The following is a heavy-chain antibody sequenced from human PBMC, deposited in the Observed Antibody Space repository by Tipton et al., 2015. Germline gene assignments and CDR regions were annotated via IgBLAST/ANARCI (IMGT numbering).Heavy chain of an antibody. Sequence: SLRLSCAASGFTFTTYAMTWVRQAPGKGLEWVSTIGGSGASIYYADSVKGRFTISRDNSKNTLYLQMNSLRAEDTAVYFCTRARPGDCWGQGTLVTVSS. J-gene: IGHJ4*02. CDR1: GFTFTTYA. V-gene: IGHV3-23*01. D-gene: IGHD6-6*01. CDR3: TRARPGDC. CDR2: IGGSGASI.